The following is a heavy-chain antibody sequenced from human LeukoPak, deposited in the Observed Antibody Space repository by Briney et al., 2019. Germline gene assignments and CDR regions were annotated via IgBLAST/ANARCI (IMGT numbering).Heavy chain of an antibody. CDR3: ARVRSPIGGSDLDWFDP. CDR2: IIPIFGTA. V-gene: IGHV1-69*13. J-gene: IGHJ5*02. CDR1: GGTFSSYA. Sequence: EASVKVSCKASGGTFSSYAISWVRQAPGQGLEWMGGIIPIFGTANYAQKFQGRVTITADESTSTAYMELSSLRSEDTAVYYCARVRSPIGGSDLDWFDPWGQGTLVTVSS. D-gene: IGHD3-16*01.